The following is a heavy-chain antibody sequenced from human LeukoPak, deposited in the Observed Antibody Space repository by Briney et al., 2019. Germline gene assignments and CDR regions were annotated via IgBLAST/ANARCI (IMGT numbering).Heavy chain of an antibody. D-gene: IGHD6-13*01. CDR3: ARDGQYSSSSIITYYFYYGMDV. Sequence: ASVKVSCKASGYTFTSYGISWVRQAPGQGLEWMGWLSAYNGNTNYAQKLQGRVTMTTDTSTSTAYMELRSLRSDDTAVYYCARDGQYSSSSIITYYFYYGMDVWGQGTTVTVSS. CDR2: LSAYNGNT. V-gene: IGHV1-18*01. CDR1: GYTFTSYG. J-gene: IGHJ6*02.